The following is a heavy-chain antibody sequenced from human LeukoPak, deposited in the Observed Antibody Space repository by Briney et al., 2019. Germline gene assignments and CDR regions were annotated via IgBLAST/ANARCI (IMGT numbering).Heavy chain of an antibody. J-gene: IGHJ4*02. V-gene: IGHV3-7*03. CDR2: IKQDGSEK. Sequence: GGSLRLSCAASGFTFSNYWMSWVRQAPGKGLEWVANIKQDGSEKYYVDSVKGRFTISRDNAKNSLYLQMNSLRAEDMALYYCAKGVAAAGSDPFDYWGQGTLVTVSS. D-gene: IGHD6-13*01. CDR3: AKGVAAAGSDPFDY. CDR1: GFTFSNYW.